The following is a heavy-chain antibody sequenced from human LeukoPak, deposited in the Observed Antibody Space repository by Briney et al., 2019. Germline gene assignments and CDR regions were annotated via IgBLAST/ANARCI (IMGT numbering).Heavy chain of an antibody. CDR3: ARDRGDNYGDYGSRYFDY. CDR2: ISSSSTI. J-gene: IGHJ4*02. V-gene: IGHV3-48*02. D-gene: IGHD4-17*01. CDR1: GFTFSSYS. Sequence: GSLRLSCAASGFTFSSYSMNWVRQAPGKGLEWVSYISSSSTIYYADSVKGRFTISRDNAKNSLYLQMNSLRDEDTAVYYCARDRGDNYGDYGSRYFDYWGQGTLVTVSS.